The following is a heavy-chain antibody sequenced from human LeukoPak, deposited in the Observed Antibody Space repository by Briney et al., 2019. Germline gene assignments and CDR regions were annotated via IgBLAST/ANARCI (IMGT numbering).Heavy chain of an antibody. CDR2: ISGSGGST. CDR1: GFTFSSYA. CDR3: ASRYYYGSGSYYTRDY. D-gene: IGHD3-10*01. V-gene: IGHV3-23*01. Sequence: GGSLRLSCAASGFTFSSYAMSWVRQAPGKGLEWVSAISGSGGSTYYADSVKGRFTISRDNSKNTLYLQMNSLRAEDTAVYYCASRYYYGSGSYYTRDYWGRGTLVTVSS. J-gene: IGHJ4*02.